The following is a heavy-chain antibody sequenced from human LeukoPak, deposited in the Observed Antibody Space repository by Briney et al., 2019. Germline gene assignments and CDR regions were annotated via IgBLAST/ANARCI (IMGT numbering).Heavy chain of an antibody. V-gene: IGHV4-34*01. CDR1: GGSFSGYY. Sequence: PSETLSLTCAVYGGSFSGYYWSWIRQPPGKGLEWIGEINHSGSTNYNPSLKSRVTISVDTSKNQFSLKQSSVTAADTAVYYCASSRARAFDIWGQGTMVTVSS. CDR3: ASSRARAFDI. CDR2: INHSGST. D-gene: IGHD2-2*01. J-gene: IGHJ3*02.